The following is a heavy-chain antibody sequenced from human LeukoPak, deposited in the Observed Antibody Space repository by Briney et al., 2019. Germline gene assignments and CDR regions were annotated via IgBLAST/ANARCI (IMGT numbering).Heavy chain of an antibody. J-gene: IGHJ3*02. Sequence: SETLSLTCTVSGYSISSGCYWGWIRQPPGKGLEWIGNIYHSGSTYYNPSLKSRVTISVDTSKNQFSLKLSSVTAADTAVYYCARALGCDILTGYSTDAFDIWGQGTMVTVSS. V-gene: IGHV4-38-2*02. CDR1: GYSISSGCY. CDR2: IYHSGST. D-gene: IGHD3-9*01. CDR3: ARALGCDILTGYSTDAFDI.